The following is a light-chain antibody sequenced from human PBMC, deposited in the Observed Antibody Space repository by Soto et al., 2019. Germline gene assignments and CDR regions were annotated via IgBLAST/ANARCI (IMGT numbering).Light chain of an antibody. Sequence: EIVLTQSPGTLSLSPGERATLSCRASQSINNRYLAWYQQKPGQAPRLLIYGASTRATGIPARFSGSGSGTEFTLTISSLQSEDFAVYYCQQYNNWPPMYTFGQGTKLEIK. CDR3: QQYNNWPPMYT. V-gene: IGKV3-15*01. CDR1: QSINNRY. CDR2: GAS. J-gene: IGKJ2*01.